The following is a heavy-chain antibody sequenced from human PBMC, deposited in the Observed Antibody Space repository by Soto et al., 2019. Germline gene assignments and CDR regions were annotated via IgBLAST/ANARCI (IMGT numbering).Heavy chain of an antibody. D-gene: IGHD2-2*02. CDR2: ISGSGGST. Sequence: EVQLLESGGGLVQPGGSLRLSCAASGFTFSSYAMSWVRQAPGKGLEWVSAISGSGGSTYYADSVKGRFTISGDNSKNTRYQQMNSLRAEGTAVYYCANIPDLPYPYYFDYWGQGTLVTVSS. CDR1: GFTFSSYA. J-gene: IGHJ4*02. V-gene: IGHV3-23*01. CDR3: ANIPDLPYPYYFDY.